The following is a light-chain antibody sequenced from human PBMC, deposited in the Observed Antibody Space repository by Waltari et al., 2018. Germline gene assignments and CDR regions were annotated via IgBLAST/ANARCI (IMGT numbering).Light chain of an antibody. CDR1: QSVSSN. V-gene: IGKV3-15*01. CDR3: QQYNNWSLT. CDR2: GAS. Sequence: EIVMTQSPATLSVYPGERATLSCRASQSVSSNLAWYQQKPGQAPRLLIYGASTRATGIPARFSGSGSGTEFTLTISSLQSEDFAVYYCQQYNNWSLTFGGGTKVEIK. J-gene: IGKJ4*01.